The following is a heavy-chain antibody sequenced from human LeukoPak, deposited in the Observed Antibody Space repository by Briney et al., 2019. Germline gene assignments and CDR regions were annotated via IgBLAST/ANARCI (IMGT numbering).Heavy chain of an antibody. Sequence: SETLSLTCAVSGGSISSSNWWSWVRQPPGKGLEWIGEIYHSGSTNYNPSLKSRVTISVDKSKNQFSLKLSSVTAADTAVYYCARLGYSSGWYGGVDYWGQGTLVTVSS. CDR2: IYHSGST. V-gene: IGHV4-4*02. CDR3: ARLGYSSGWYGGVDY. CDR1: GGSISSSNW. D-gene: IGHD6-19*01. J-gene: IGHJ4*02.